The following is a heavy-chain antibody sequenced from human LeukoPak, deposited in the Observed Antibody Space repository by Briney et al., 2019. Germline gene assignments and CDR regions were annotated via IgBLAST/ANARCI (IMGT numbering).Heavy chain of an antibody. CDR1: GFTFDYYW. J-gene: IGHJ4*02. Sequence: GGSLRLSCAASGFTFDYYWMHWVRQAPGKGLMWVSRINTDGSNTHYADSVKGRFTISRDDAKNTLYLQMNGLRVEDTAVYYCVVWGDDRSGHRFDFWGQGTLVTVSS. CDR2: INTDGSNT. CDR3: VVWGDDRSGHRFDF. D-gene: IGHD3-22*01. V-gene: IGHV3-74*01.